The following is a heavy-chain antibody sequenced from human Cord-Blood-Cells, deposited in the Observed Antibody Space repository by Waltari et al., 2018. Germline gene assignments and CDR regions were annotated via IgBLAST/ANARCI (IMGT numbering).Heavy chain of an antibody. CDR2: IYYSGST. Sequence: QVQLQESGPGLVKPSETLSLTCTVPGGSISSYYWSRTRHPPGKGRAWIGYIYYSGSTNYNPSLKSRVTISVDTSKNQFSLKLSSVTAADTAVYYCARGLYYYGSGSYYNGAGAFDIWGQGTMVTVSS. D-gene: IGHD3-10*01. J-gene: IGHJ3*02. V-gene: IGHV4-59*01. CDR3: ARGLYYYGSGSYYNGAGAFDI. CDR1: GGSISSYY.